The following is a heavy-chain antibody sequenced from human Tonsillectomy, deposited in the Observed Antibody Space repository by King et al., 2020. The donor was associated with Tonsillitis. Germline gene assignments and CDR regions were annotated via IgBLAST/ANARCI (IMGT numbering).Heavy chain of an antibody. V-gene: IGHV3-73*01. D-gene: IGHD1-26*01. CDR1: GFTFSGSA. J-gene: IGHJ4*02. CDR2: IRSKGNNYAT. Sequence: VQLVESGGGLVQPGGSLKLSCAASGFTFSGSAMHWVRQASGKGLEWVGRIRSKGNNYATTYAASVKGRFSISRDDSKDTAYLQMNSLKTEDTAVYYCTRRSGSLDSWGQGTLVTVSS. CDR3: TRRSGSLDS.